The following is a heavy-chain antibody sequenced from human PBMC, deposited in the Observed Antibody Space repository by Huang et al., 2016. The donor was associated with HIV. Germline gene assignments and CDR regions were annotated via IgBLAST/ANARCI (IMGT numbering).Heavy chain of an antibody. CDR3: ARERYYYDRSGYYTPVEYFHH. J-gene: IGHJ1*01. V-gene: IGHV1-18*01. Sequence: QVQLVQSGAEAKKPGASVKVSCKASGYTFTNYAINWVRQAPGKSLEWMGWISGYTGKTNYAQKVQGRVTMTKDTSTSTAYMELRSLISDDTAVYYCARERYYYDRSGYYTPVEYFHHWGQGTLVTVSS. D-gene: IGHD3-22*01. CDR1: GYTFTNYA. CDR2: ISGYTGKT.